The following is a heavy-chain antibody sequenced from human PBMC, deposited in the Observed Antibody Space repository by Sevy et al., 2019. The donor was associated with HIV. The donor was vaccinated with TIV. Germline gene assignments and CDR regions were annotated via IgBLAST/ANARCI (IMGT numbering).Heavy chain of an antibody. Sequence: GGSLRLSCAASGFIVSSNYMTWVRQAPGKGLEWVAVISYDGSNKYYADSVKGRFTISRDNSKNTLYLQMNSLRAEDTAVYYCAREGRRRIYGSGSYDYYYGMDVWGQGTTVTVSS. J-gene: IGHJ6*02. V-gene: IGHV3-30*03. CDR1: GFIVSSNY. CDR2: ISYDGSNK. CDR3: AREGRRRIYGSGSYDYYYGMDV. D-gene: IGHD3-10*01.